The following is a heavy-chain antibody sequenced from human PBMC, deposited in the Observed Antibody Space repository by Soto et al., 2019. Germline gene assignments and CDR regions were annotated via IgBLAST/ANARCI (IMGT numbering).Heavy chain of an antibody. CDR1: GFTFSSYA. CDR2: ISGSGGST. V-gene: IGHV3-23*01. J-gene: IGHJ2*01. CDR3: AKSLPGDWGSGYFDL. D-gene: IGHD7-27*01. Sequence: GESLKISCAASGFTFSSYAMSWVRQAPGKGLEWVSAISGSGGSTYYADSVKGRFTISRDNSKNTLYLQMNSLRAEDTAVYYCAKSLPGDWGSGYFDLWGRGTLVTVSS.